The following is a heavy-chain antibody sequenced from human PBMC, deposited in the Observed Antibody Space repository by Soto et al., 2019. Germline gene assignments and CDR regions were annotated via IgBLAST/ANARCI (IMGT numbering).Heavy chain of an antibody. D-gene: IGHD2-8*01. Sequence: PGGSLRLSCAASGFTFSSYAMSWVRQAPGKGLEWVSAISGSGGSTYYADSVKGRFTISRDNSKNTLYLQMNSLRAEDTAVYYCAKAEDIVLMVYASYFDYWGQGTLVTVSS. J-gene: IGHJ4*02. V-gene: IGHV3-23*01. CDR1: GFTFSSYA. CDR3: AKAEDIVLMVYASYFDY. CDR2: ISGSGGST.